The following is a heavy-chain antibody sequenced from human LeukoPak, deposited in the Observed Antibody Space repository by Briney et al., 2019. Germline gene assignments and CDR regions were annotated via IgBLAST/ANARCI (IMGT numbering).Heavy chain of an antibody. D-gene: IGHD2-15*01. CDR3: AREMRRYCSGGSCYGAAFDI. V-gene: IGHV3-21*01. CDR1: GFTFSSYS. Sequence: GGCLRLSCAASGFTFSSYSMNWVRLAPGKGLVWVSSISSSSSYIYYADSVKGRFTISRDNAKNSLYLQMNSLRAEDTAVYYCAREMRRYCSGGSCYGAAFDIWGQGTMVTVSS. CDR2: ISSSSSYI. J-gene: IGHJ3*02.